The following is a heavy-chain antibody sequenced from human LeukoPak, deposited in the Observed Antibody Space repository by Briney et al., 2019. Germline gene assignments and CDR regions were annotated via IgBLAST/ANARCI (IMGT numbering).Heavy chain of an antibody. V-gene: IGHV3-48*03. CDR3: ARVRASLDY. D-gene: IGHD3-10*01. J-gene: IGHJ4*02. CDR1: GFTFSSYE. Sequence: GGSLRLSCAASGFTFSSYEMNWVRQPPGKGLEWVSYISTSGSNRNYADSEQGRFTISRDNAENSLFLQMNSLRAEDTAVYYCARVRASLDYWGQGTLVTVSS. CDR2: ISTSGSNR.